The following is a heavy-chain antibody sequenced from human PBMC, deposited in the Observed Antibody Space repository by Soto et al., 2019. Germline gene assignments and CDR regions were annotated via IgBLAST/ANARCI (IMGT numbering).Heavy chain of an antibody. CDR2: ISSSGSTI. V-gene: IGHV3-48*03. Sequence: LGLSCAASGFTFSSYEMNWVRQAPGKGLEWVSYISSSGSTIYYADSVKGRFTISRDNAKNSLYLQMNSLRAEDTAVYYCARDIFGEWYYYYYGMDVWGQGTTVTVSS. D-gene: IGHD3-10*02. CDR1: GFTFSSYE. J-gene: IGHJ6*02. CDR3: ARDIFGEWYYYYYGMDV.